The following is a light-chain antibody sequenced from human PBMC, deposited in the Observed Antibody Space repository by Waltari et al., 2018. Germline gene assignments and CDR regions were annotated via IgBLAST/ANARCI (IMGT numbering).Light chain of an antibody. J-gene: IGKJ1*01. Sequence: DIQMTQSPSSLSASVGDRVTITCRSSQRISSHLNWYQQRPGKAPMHLIYDYSSLQSGVPSRFRGSGSETEFTLNISSLQPEDFATYYCQKSYNIPRTFGQGTKVEIK. CDR2: DYS. CDR3: QKSYNIPRT. V-gene: IGKV1-39*01. CDR1: QRISSH.